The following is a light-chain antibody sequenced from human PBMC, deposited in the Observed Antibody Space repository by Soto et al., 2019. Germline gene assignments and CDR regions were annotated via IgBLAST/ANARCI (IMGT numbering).Light chain of an antibody. CDR2: DVT. V-gene: IGLV2-11*01. Sequence: QSVLTQPRSVSGTPGQSVTISCTGTSSDVGRYDYVSWYQQHPGKAPNLIVYDVTERPSGVPDRFSGSKSGNTASLTISGLQAEDEADYSCCSFAGSYSYDFGTGTKVTVL. CDR1: SSDVGRYDY. CDR3: CSFAGSYSYD. J-gene: IGLJ1*01.